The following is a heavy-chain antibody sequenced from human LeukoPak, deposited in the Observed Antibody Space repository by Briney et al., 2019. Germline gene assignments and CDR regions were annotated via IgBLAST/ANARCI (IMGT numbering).Heavy chain of an antibody. CDR3: ARFSNDHGVKFDY. Sequence: SETLSLTCTVSGGSISSYYWSWIRQPPEKGLEWIGYIYYSGTAYYNPSLKSRVTMSVDTSKNQFSLKLDSVTAADTAVYYCARFSNDHGVKFDYWGQGTLVTVSS. CDR1: GGSISSYY. V-gene: IGHV4-59*06. D-gene: IGHD4-17*01. J-gene: IGHJ4*02. CDR2: IYYSGTA.